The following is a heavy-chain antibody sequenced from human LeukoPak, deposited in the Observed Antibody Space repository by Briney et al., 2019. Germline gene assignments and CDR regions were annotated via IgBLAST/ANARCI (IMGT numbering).Heavy chain of an antibody. D-gene: IGHD2-15*01. Sequence: SETLSLTCTVSGGSISSYYWSWIRQPPGKGLEWIGYIYYSGSTNYNPSLKSRVTISVDTSKNQFSLKLSSVTAADTAVYYCARDNDCSGGSCYFDYWGQGTLVTVSS. V-gene: IGHV4-59*01. CDR1: GGSISSYY. J-gene: IGHJ4*02. CDR2: IYYSGST. CDR3: ARDNDCSGGSCYFDY.